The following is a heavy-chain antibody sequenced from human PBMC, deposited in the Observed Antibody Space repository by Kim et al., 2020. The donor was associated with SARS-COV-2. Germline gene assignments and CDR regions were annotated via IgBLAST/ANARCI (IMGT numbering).Heavy chain of an antibody. J-gene: IGHJ4*02. D-gene: IGHD1-26*01. V-gene: IGHV4-61*01. CDR1: GGSAISGSYY. CDR2: ISYSGST. CDR3: ARSPGSYLVS. Sequence: SETLSLTCTVSGGSAISGSYYWTWIRRPPGKGLEWIGFISYSGSTNYSPSLMSRVTISVDTSKNQFSLNLSFVTAADTAMYYCARSPGSYLVSWGQG.